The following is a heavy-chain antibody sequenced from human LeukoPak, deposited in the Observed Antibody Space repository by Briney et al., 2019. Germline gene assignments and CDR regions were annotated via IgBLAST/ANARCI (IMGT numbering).Heavy chain of an antibody. D-gene: IGHD3-9*01. CDR3: ARGSTVLRYFDWPH. J-gene: IGHJ4*02. Sequence: SETLSLTCTVSAGSINDYYWMWIRQPPGKGLEWIGYIYYSGSTNYNPSLKSRVTISLDTSKNQFSLKLNSVTAADTAMYYCARGSTVLRYFDWPHWGQGTLVTVSS. CDR2: IYYSGST. CDR1: AGSINDYY. V-gene: IGHV4-59*12.